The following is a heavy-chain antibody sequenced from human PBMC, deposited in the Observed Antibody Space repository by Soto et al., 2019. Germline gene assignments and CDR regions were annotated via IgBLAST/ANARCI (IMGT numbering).Heavy chain of an antibody. Sequence: QVQLVQSGAEVKKPGASVKVSCKASGYTFSSYFISWVRQAPGQGLEWMGWISAYNGNTNYAQNLQGRVTMNTDTTTRKAYMELRSLRSYDTAVYYCARDLPTIDYWGQGTLVTGSS. CDR3: ARDLPTIDY. V-gene: IGHV1-18*01. J-gene: IGHJ4*02. CDR2: ISAYNGNT. CDR1: GYTFSSYF.